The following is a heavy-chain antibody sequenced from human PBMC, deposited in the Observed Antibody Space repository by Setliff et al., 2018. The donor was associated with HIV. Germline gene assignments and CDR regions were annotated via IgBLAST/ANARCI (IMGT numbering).Heavy chain of an antibody. CDR1: GSTFTGYY. V-gene: IGHV1-2*02. D-gene: IGHD3-3*01. Sequence: GASVKVSCKASGSTFTGYYMHWVRQAPGQGLEWMGWINPNTGGTNFAQKFQGRVTMTRDTSISTAYMELSRLRSDDTALYYCGRDPFWSGYDSFAIWGQGTMVTVSS. CDR3: GRDPFWSGYDSFAI. J-gene: IGHJ3*02. CDR2: INPNTGGT.